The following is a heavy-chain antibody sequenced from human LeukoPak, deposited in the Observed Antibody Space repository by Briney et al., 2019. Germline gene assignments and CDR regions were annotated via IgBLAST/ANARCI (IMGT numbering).Heavy chain of an antibody. CDR1: GFTFSSYS. Sequence: PGGSLRLSCAASGFTFSSYSMTWVRQAPGKGLERVSYISSSSNSIYYADSVKGRFTISRDNAKNSLYLQMNSLRAEDTAVYYCARGRTPFDYWGQGTLVTVSS. CDR3: ARGRTPFDY. CDR2: ISSSSNSI. V-gene: IGHV3-48*01. J-gene: IGHJ4*02. D-gene: IGHD2-2*01.